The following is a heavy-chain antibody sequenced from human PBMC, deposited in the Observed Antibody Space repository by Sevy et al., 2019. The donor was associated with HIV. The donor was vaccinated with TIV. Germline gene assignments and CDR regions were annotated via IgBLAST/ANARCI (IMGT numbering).Heavy chain of an antibody. Sequence: ASVKVSCKASGYTFNDYVMHWVRQAPGQGLEWMGWINPNSGDTTYAQKFQGRVTVTRDTSIRTAYMELSSLRFDDTAVYYCASPGGYRYGSLLDNWGQGTLVTVSS. CDR1: GYTFNDYV. CDR3: ASPGGYRYGSLLDN. D-gene: IGHD5-18*01. CDR2: INPNSGDT. J-gene: IGHJ4*02. V-gene: IGHV1-2*02.